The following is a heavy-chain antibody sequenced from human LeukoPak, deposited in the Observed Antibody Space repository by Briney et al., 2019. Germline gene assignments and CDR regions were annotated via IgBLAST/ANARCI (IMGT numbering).Heavy chain of an antibody. Sequence: PSETLSLTCTVSGYSISSGYYWGWIRQPPGKGLEWIGSIYHSGSTYYNPSLKSRVTISVDTSKNQFSLKLSSVTAADTAVYYCARAGIAARPPHYYYYMDVWGKGTTVTVSS. J-gene: IGHJ6*03. CDR3: ARAGIAARPPHYYYYMDV. CDR2: IYHSGST. V-gene: IGHV4-38-2*02. D-gene: IGHD6-6*01. CDR1: GYSISSGYY.